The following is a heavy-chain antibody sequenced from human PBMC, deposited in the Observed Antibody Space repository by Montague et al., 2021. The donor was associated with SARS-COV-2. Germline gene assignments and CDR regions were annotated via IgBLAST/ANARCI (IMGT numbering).Heavy chain of an antibody. CDR3: ARGQQGVNMVVVVIGFYYYMDV. CDR2: INQSGDI. J-gene: IGHJ6*03. D-gene: IGHD3-22*01. CDR1: GGSFSGNY. V-gene: IGHV4-34*01. Sequence: TLSLTCAVSGGSFSGNYWSWVRQPPGEGLQWIGEINQSGDINYNPSLKSRVTISVDTSRNQFSLRLTSMTAADTAVYFCARGQQGVNMVVVVIGFYYYMDVWGKGTTVTVSS.